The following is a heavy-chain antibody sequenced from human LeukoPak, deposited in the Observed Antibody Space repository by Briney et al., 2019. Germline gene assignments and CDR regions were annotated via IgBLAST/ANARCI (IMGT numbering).Heavy chain of an antibody. V-gene: IGHV4-59*01. CDR2: VYYTGST. CDR3: ATNTGTVFDY. J-gene: IGHJ4*02. Sequence: SETLSLTCTVSGDFITAYYWSWIRQPPGKGLEWIGYVYYTGSTEYDPSLRSRVTISLEMSKHQFSLDLTSVTAADTAVYYCATNTGTVFDYWGQGALVTVSS. CDR1: GDFITAYY. D-gene: IGHD7-27*01.